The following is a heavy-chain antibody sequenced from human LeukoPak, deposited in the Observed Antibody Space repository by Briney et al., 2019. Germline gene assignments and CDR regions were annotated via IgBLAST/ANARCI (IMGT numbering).Heavy chain of an antibody. CDR3: ARDILIFGVVPYYYYGMDV. Sequence: GSLRLSCAASGFTVSSNYMSWVRQAPGKGLEWVSVIYSGGNTYYSDSVKGRFTISRDNSKNTLYLQMNSLRAEDTAVYYCARDILIFGVVPYYYYGMDVWGQGTTVTVSS. D-gene: IGHD3/OR15-3a*01. J-gene: IGHJ6*02. V-gene: IGHV3-53*01. CDR2: IYSGGNT. CDR1: GFTVSSNY.